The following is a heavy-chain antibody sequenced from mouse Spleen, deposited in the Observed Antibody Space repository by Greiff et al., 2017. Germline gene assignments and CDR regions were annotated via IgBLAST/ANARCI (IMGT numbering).Heavy chain of an antibody. V-gene: IGHV5-9-2*01. Sequence: EVKLMESGGGLVKPGGSLKLSCAASGFTFSSYGMSWVRQTPEKRLEWVATISGGGSYTYYPDSVKGRFTISRDNAKNNLYLQMSSLRSEDTALYYCASHNYGSSYRYFDVWGAGTTVTVSS. CDR3: ASHNYGSSYRYFDV. J-gene: IGHJ1*01. CDR2: ISGGGSYT. D-gene: IGHD1-1*01. CDR1: GFTFSSYG.